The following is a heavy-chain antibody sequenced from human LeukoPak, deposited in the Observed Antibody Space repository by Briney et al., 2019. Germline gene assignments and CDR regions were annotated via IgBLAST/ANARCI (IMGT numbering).Heavy chain of an antibody. D-gene: IGHD2-2*01. Sequence: PSETLSLTCTVSGGSISSSGYYWGWIRQTPGKGLEWIGSIYHSGTTYYNPSLRSRVTISVDTSKNQFSLNLNSVTAADTAVFYCARMPQVVPVSYYFDYWGQGTLVTVSS. CDR3: ARMPQVVPVSYYFDY. J-gene: IGHJ4*02. CDR2: IYHSGTT. V-gene: IGHV4-39*07. CDR1: GGSISSSGYY.